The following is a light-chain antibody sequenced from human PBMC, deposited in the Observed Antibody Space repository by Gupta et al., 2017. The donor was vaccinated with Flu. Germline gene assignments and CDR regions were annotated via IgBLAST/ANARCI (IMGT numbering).Light chain of an antibody. J-gene: IGKJ2*01. CDR3: LQDDAYPRT. V-gene: IGKV1-6*01. Sequence: GRAPQLLIYAASSLQSGVPWGFIGEGSGTIFTLTINSLQPEDSATYYCLQDDAYPRTFGQGTKLAI. CDR2: AAS.